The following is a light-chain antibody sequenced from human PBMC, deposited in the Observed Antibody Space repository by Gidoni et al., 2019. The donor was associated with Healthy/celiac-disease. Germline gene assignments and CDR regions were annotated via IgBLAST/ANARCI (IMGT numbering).Light chain of an antibody. V-gene: IGKV1-39*01. Sequence: DTQMTPSPSSLSASVGDRVTITCRASQSISSYLNWYQQKPGKAPKLLIYAASSLQSGVPSRFSGSGSGTDFTLTISSLQPEDFATYYCQQSYSTPFTFGPGTKVDIK. CDR1: QSISSY. CDR2: AAS. CDR3: QQSYSTPFT. J-gene: IGKJ3*01.